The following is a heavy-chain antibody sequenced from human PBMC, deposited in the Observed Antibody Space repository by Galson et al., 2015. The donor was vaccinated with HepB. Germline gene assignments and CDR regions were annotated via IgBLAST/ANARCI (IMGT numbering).Heavy chain of an antibody. D-gene: IGHD6-19*01. V-gene: IGHV3-30*04. CDR2: ISYDGSNK. CDR3: ARVISIAVAGSLDY. CDR1: GFTFSSYA. J-gene: IGHJ4*02. Sequence: SLRLSCAASGFTFSSYAMHWVRQAPGKGLEWVAVISYDGSNKYYADSVKGRFTISRDNSKNTLYLQMNSLRAEDTAVYYCARVISIAVAGSLDYWGQGTLVTVSS.